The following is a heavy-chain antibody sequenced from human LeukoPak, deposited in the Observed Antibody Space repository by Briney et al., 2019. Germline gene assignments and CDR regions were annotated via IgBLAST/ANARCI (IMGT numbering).Heavy chain of an antibody. V-gene: IGHV3-74*01. Sequence: GGSLRLSCAASGLTFSDFWMHWVRQPPGKGLVWVALVKGDGRTTIYADSVKGRFTISRDNAKNTLYLQMNSLRADDSGVYYCATGHSYGYDYWGQGVLVSVSS. CDR2: VKGDGRTT. CDR1: GLTFSDFW. D-gene: IGHD5-18*01. J-gene: IGHJ4*02. CDR3: ATGHSYGYDY.